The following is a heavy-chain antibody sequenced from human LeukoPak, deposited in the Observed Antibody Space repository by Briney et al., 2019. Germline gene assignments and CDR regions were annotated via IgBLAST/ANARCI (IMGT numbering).Heavy chain of an antibody. CDR3: ARGGYCTSTSCYGGGFDP. CDR1: GFTFSGYE. Sequence: GGSLRLSCAASGFTFSGYEMNWVRQAPGKGLEWISYISRSGTTKDYADSVKGRFTISRDNTKNSLYLQMNSLRAEDTAVYYCARGGYCTSTSCYGGGFDPWGQGTLVTVSS. V-gene: IGHV3-48*03. J-gene: IGHJ5*02. CDR2: ISRSGTTK. D-gene: IGHD2-2*01.